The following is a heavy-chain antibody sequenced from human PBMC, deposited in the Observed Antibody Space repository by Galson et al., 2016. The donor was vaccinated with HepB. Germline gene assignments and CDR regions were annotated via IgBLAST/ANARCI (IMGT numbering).Heavy chain of an antibody. CDR2: IDPDSGRT. CDR1: GYTFTSYD. D-gene: IGHD5-24*01. J-gene: IGHJ4*02. CDR3: ATQPYNKRWHVKY. V-gene: IGHV1-46*01. Sequence: SVKVSCKGSGYTFTSYDMHWVRQAPGQGPEWMEVIDPDSGRTTLAQRFQDRVSLTSDTPTSTVDMKLTNLRSDDTAIYYCATQPYNKRWHVKYWGQGTLVTVSS.